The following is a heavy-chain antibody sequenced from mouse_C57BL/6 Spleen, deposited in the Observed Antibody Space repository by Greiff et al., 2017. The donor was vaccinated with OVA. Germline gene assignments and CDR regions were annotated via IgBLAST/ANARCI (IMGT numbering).Heavy chain of an antibody. V-gene: IGHV5-17*01. CDR1: GFTFSDYG. D-gene: IGHD1-1*01. J-gene: IGHJ4*01. CDR2: ISSGSSTI. Sequence: DVMLVESGGGLVKPGGSLKLSCAASGFTFSDYGMHWVRQAPEKGLAWVAYISSGSSTIYYADTVKGRFTISRDNAKNTLFLQMTSLRSEDTAMYYCARAGDYYGSSFYAMDYWGQGTSVTVSS. CDR3: ARAGDYYGSSFYAMDY.